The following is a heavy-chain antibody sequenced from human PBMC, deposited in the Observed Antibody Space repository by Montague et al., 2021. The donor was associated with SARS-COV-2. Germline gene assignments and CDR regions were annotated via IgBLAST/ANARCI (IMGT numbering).Heavy chain of an antibody. V-gene: IGHV3-21*01. CDR3: ARFETSKFYSSGMDV. CDR1: GFTFSSIS. CDR2: ISSESAYI. D-gene: IGHD2-15*01. J-gene: IGHJ6*02. Sequence: SLRLSCAASGFTFSSISMNWVRQAPGKRLEWVSSISSESAYIVYVESVRGRFTISRDNAQNLLYLQMNSLRAGDTAVYYCARFETSKFYSSGMDVWGQGTTVTVSS.